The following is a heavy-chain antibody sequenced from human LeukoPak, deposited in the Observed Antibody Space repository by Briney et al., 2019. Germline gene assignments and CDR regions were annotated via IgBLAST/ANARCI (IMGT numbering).Heavy chain of an antibody. Sequence: GGSLRLSCAASGFTFSSYAMHWVRQAPGKGPEWVAVISYDGSNKYYADSVKGRFTISRDNSKNTLYLQMNSLRAEDTAVYYCARDPRLYIAAAGHYYYYGMDVWGQGTTVTVSS. CDR3: ARDPRLYIAAAGHYYYYGMDV. CDR1: GFTFSSYA. V-gene: IGHV3-30*04. CDR2: ISYDGSNK. J-gene: IGHJ6*02. D-gene: IGHD6-13*01.